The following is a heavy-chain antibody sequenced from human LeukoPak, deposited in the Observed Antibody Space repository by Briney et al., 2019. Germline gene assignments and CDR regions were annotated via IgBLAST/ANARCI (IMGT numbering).Heavy chain of an antibody. J-gene: IGHJ6*02. CDR1: GYTFTSYG. CDR3: ARRGVYDILTGRAYFHYGMDV. CDR2: ISAYNGNT. Sequence: ASVKVSCKASGYTFTSYGISWVRQAPGQGLEWMGWISAYNGNTNYAQKLQGRATMTTDTSTSTAYMELRSLRSDDTAVYYCARRGVYDILTGRAYFHYGMDVWGQGTTVTVSS. D-gene: IGHD3-9*01. V-gene: IGHV1-18*01.